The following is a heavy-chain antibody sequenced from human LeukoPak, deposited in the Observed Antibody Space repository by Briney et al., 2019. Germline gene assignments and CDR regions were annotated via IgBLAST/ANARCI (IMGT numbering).Heavy chain of an antibody. V-gene: IGHV3-13*01. CDR3: TRGSCRSTSCYERLNGLDV. J-gene: IGHJ6*02. Sequence: PGGSLRLSCAASGFSFSSYDIHWVRQGSGKGLEWVSSIDTAGDTYYLGSVKGRFTISRENAKNSLYLQMNSLRAEDTAVYYCTRGSCRSTSCYERLNGLDVWGQGTPVTVSS. CDR1: GFSFSSYD. D-gene: IGHD2-2*01. CDR2: IDTAGDT.